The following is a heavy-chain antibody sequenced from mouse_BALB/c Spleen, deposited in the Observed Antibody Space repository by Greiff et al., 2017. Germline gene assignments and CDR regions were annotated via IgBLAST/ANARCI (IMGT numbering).Heavy chain of an antibody. Sequence: EVKLVESGGDLVKPGGSLKLSCAASGFTFSSYTMSWVRQTPEKRLEWVAYISNGGGSTYYPDTVKGRFTISRDNAKNTLYLQMSSLKSEDTAMYYCASLYYDYDGWFAYWGQGTLVTVSA. V-gene: IGHV5-12-2*01. CDR3: ASLYYDYDGWFAY. CDR2: ISNGGGST. J-gene: IGHJ3*01. D-gene: IGHD2-4*01. CDR1: GFTFSSYT.